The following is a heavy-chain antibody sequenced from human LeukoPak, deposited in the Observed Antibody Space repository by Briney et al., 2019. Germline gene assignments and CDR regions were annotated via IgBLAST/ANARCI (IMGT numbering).Heavy chain of an antibody. Sequence: ASVKVSCKASGYTFSSYAMHWVRQAPGQRLEWMGWINAGSGNTKYSLKFQGRVTITRDTSASTAYMELSSLRSEDRAVYYCASGQYSSGWYLGNYYYGMDVWGKGTTVTVSS. V-gene: IGHV1-3*01. J-gene: IGHJ6*04. CDR2: INAGSGNT. D-gene: IGHD6-19*01. CDR3: ASGQYSSGWYLGNYYYGMDV. CDR1: GYTFSSYA.